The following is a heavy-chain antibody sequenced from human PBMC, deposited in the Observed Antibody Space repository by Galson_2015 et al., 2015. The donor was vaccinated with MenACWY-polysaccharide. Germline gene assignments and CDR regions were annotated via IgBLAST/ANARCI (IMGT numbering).Heavy chain of an antibody. J-gene: IGHJ5*02. CDR2: INADGSAT. V-gene: IGHV3-74*01. Sequence: SLRLSCAASGFSFSIYWMHWVRHAPGKGLVWVSRINADGSATGYADSVRGRFTVSRDNAKNTLYLEMNSLRAEDTAVYYCTKAGAKYCSGSSCNFNWFDPWGQGTLATVSS. CDR3: TKAGAKYCSGSSCNFNWFDP. CDR1: GFSFSIYW. D-gene: IGHD2-15*01.